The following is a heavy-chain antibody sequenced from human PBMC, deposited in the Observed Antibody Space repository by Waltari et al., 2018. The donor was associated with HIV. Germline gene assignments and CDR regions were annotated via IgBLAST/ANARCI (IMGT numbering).Heavy chain of an antibody. D-gene: IGHD3-10*01. J-gene: IGHJ6*02. Sequence: QAQLVESGGGVVQPGRSLRLSCSASGFTFSSYAIHWVNQAPGKGLKWVAVISYDGINKFYADSVKGRFTISRDISENTLFLQMDSLRAEDTAVYYCARDRGSFASFFYGLDVWGQGTTVTVSS. CDR3: ARDRGSFASFFYGLDV. CDR1: GFTFSSYA. V-gene: IGHV3-30*01. CDR2: ISYDGINK.